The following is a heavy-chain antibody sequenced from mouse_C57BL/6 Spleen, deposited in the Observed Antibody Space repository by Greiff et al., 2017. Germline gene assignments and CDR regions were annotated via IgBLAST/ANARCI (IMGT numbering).Heavy chain of an antibody. V-gene: IGHV1-22*01. CDR2: INPNNGGT. D-gene: IGHD2-1*01. CDR1: GYTITDYN. J-gene: IGHJ1*03. CDR3: ASGNFWYFDV. Sequence: EVKLMESGPELVKPGASVQMSCKASGYTITDYNMHWVKQSQGKSLEWIGYINPNNGGTSYNQKFKGKATLTVNKSSSTAYMELRSLTSEDSAVYYCASGNFWYFDVWGTGTTVTVSS.